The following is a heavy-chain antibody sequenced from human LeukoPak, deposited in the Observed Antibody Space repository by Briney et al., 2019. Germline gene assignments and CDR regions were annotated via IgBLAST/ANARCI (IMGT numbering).Heavy chain of an antibody. CDR2: IKQDGSEK. CDR3: ARARVNILTGYYYFDY. CDR1: GFTFSSYW. Sequence: GGSLRLSCTASGFTFSSYWMSWVRQAPGKGLEWVANIKQDGSEKYYVDSVKGRFTISRDNAKNSLYLQMNSLRAEDTAVYYCARARVNILTGYYYFDYWGQGTLVTVSS. V-gene: IGHV3-7*01. J-gene: IGHJ4*02. D-gene: IGHD3-9*01.